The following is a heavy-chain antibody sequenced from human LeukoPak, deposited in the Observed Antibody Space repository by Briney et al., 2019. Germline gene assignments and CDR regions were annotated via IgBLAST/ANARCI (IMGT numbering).Heavy chain of an antibody. CDR3: TTIKRGDIFGYFDF. J-gene: IGHJ4*02. CDR2: VFDSGRT. V-gene: IGHV4-59*11. Sequence: PSETLSLTCTVSGGSMTTHHWNWIRQTPGKGLKWIGYVFDSGRTKVNPSLTSRVTLSTDTSKNQLSLRLSSVTAADTAVYYCTTIKRGDIFGYFDFWGQGILVTVSS. D-gene: IGHD5-18*01. CDR1: GGSMTTHH.